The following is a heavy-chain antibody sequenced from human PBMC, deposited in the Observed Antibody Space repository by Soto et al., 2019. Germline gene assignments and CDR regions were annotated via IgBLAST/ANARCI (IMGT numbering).Heavy chain of an antibody. Sequence: EVQLVESGGGLVKPGGSLRLSCAASGFTFNSYSMNWVRQAPGKGLEWVSSISSSGRYIYYADSVKGRFTISRDNAKNSLYLQMNSLRPEDTAVYYCARERCTNGVCYQAAYYYYGMDVWGQGSTVTVSS. CDR3: ARERCTNGVCYQAAYYYYGMDV. CDR1: GFTFNSYS. D-gene: IGHD2-8*01. J-gene: IGHJ6*02. CDR2: ISSSGRYI. V-gene: IGHV3-21*01.